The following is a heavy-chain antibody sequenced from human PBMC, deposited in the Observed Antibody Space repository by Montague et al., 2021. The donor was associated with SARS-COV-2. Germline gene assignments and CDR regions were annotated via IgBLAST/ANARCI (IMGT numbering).Heavy chain of an antibody. Sequence: SETLSLTCAVYGGSFSGYYWSWIRQPPGKGLEWIGEINHSGSTNYNPSLKNRVTISVDTSKNQFSLKLSSVTAADTAVYYCARPNSGWYRYFDLWGRGTLVTVSS. D-gene: IGHD6-19*01. CDR3: ARPNSGWYRYFDL. V-gene: IGHV4-34*01. CDR1: GGSFSGYY. CDR2: INHSGST. J-gene: IGHJ2*01.